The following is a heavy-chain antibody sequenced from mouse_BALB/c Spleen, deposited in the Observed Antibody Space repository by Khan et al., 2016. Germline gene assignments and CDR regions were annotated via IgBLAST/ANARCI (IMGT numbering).Heavy chain of an antibody. D-gene: IGHD2-14*01. V-gene: IGHV2-2*02. Sequence: QVQLQQSGPGLVQPSQSLSITCTVSGFSLTSYGVHWVRKSPGKGLEWLGVIWRGGSTDYNAGFISRLSISKDNSKSQVFFKMNSLQANDAAIYYCVRTYRYFDCWSQGTTLTVST. CDR3: VRTYRYFDC. J-gene: IGHJ2*01. CDR1: GFSLTSYG. CDR2: IWRGGST.